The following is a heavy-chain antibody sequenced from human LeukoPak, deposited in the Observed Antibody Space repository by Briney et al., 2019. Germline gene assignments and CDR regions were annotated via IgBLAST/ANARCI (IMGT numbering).Heavy chain of an antibody. J-gene: IGHJ4*02. CDR1: GGYISSYY. CDR3: AREEYYGSGSYYNVGFDY. Sequence: SETLSLTCTVSGGYISSYYWSWIRQPPGKGLEWIGYIYYSGSTNYNPSLQSRVTISVDTSKNQFSLKLSSVTAADTAVYYCAREEYYGSGSYYNVGFDYWGQGTLVTVSS. CDR2: IYYSGST. D-gene: IGHD3-10*01. V-gene: IGHV4-59*01.